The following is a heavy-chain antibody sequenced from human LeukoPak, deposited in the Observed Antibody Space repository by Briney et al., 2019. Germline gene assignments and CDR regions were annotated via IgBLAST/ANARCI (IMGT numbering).Heavy chain of an antibody. D-gene: IGHD3-3*01. Sequence: SETLSLTCTVSGGSISSYYWSWIRQPPGKGLEWIGYIYYSGSTNYNPSLKSRVTISVDTSKNQFSLELSSVTAADTAVYYCARDFRGYDFWSGYYTGMGIDYWGQGTLVTVSS. CDR1: GGSISSYY. CDR2: IYYSGST. V-gene: IGHV4-59*12. CDR3: ARDFRGYDFWSGYYTGMGIDY. J-gene: IGHJ4*02.